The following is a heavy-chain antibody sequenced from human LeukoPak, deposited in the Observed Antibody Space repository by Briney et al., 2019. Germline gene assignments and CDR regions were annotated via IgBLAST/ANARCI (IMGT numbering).Heavy chain of an antibody. J-gene: IGHJ4*02. CDR1: GGTFSSYA. V-gene: IGHV1-69*13. CDR3: ARAVLTPYYLDY. CDR2: IIPIFGTA. Sequence: SVKVSCTASGGTFSSYAISWVRQAPGQGLGWMGGIIPIFGTANYAQKFQGRVTITADESTSTAYMELSSLRSEDTAVYYCARAVLTPYYLDYWGQGTLVTVSS.